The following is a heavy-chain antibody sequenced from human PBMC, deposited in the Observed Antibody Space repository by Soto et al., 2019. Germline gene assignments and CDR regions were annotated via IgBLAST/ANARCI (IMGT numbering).Heavy chain of an antibody. CDR3: ARGATERRYSSGRRYYYYGMDV. CDR2: IIPIFGTA. D-gene: IGHD6-19*01. Sequence: QVQLVQSGAEVKKPGSSVKVSCKASGGTFSSYAISWVRQAPGQGLEWMGGIIPIFGTANYAQKFQGRVTITADESTSTAYMELSSLRSEDTAVYYCARGATERRYSSGRRYYYYGMDVWGQGTTVTVSS. CDR1: GGTFSSYA. J-gene: IGHJ6*02. V-gene: IGHV1-69*01.